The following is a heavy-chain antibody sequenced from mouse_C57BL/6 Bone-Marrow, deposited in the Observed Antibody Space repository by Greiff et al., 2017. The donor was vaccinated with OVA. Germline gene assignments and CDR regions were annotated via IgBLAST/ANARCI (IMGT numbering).Heavy chain of an antibody. CDR2: IYPRSGNT. J-gene: IGHJ3*01. Sequence: VQVVESGAELARPGASVKLSCKASGYTFTSYGISWVKQRTGQGLEWIGEIYPRSGNTYYNEKFKGKATLTADKSSSTAYMELRSLTSEDSAVYFCARKKSLLLRSFAYWGQGTLVTVSA. CDR1: GYTFTSYG. CDR3: ARKKSLLLRSFAY. V-gene: IGHV1-81*01. D-gene: IGHD1-1*01.